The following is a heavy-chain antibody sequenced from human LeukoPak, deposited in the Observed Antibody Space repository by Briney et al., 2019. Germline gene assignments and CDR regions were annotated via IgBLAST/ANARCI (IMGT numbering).Heavy chain of an antibody. V-gene: IGHV1-46*01. CDR1: GGTFSSYA. CDR2: INPSGGST. J-gene: IGHJ4*02. CDR3: AREGIAVAGIDY. Sequence: ASVKVSCKASGGTFSSYAISWVRQAPGQGLEWMGIINPSGGSTSYAQKFQGRVTMTRDTSTSTVYMELSSLRSEDTAVYYCAREGIAVAGIDYWGQGTLVTVSS. D-gene: IGHD6-19*01.